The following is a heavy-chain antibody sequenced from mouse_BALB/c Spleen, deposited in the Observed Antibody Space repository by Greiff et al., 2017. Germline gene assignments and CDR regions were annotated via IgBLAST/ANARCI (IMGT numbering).Heavy chain of an antibody. D-gene: IGHD2-14*01. J-gene: IGHJ3*01. V-gene: IGHV5-4*02. CDR2: ISDGGSYT. Sequence: EVHLVESGGGLVKPGGSLKLSCAASGFTFSDYYMYWVRQTPEKRLEWVATISDGGSYTYYPDSVKGRFTISRDNAKNNLYLQMSSLKSEDTAMYYCARAGKVSQKLFAYWGQGTLVTVSA. CDR3: ARAGKVSQKLFAY. CDR1: GFTFSDYY.